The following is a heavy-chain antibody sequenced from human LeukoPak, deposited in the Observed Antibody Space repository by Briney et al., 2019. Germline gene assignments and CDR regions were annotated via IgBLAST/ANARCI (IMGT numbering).Heavy chain of an antibody. CDR2: VSKITHRK. D-gene: IGHD2-2*01. J-gene: IGHJ4*02. Sequence: GGSLRLSCAASGFTVSTTYMSWVRRAPGKGLEWVSYVSKITHRKLYADSVRGRFTISRDDVTNSLYLQMDSLRVEDTAVYYCVRDPDALDFWGRGTQVIVSS. CDR1: GFTVSTTY. V-gene: IGHV3-11*05. CDR3: VRDPDALDF.